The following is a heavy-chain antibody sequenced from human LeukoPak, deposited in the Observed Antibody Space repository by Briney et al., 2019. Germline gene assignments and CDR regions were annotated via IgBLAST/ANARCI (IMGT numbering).Heavy chain of an antibody. CDR2: IIPIYGTS. V-gene: IGHV1-69*13. D-gene: IGHD1-26*01. J-gene: IGHJ4*02. CDR3: ARASIVGATTGQQTGPLDD. Sequence: SVKVSCKASGVTFSNYGITWVRQAPGQGLEWMGVIIPIYGTSDYAQKFQGRVTITADESTSTAYMELSSLRSDDTAVYYCARASIVGATTGQQTGPLDDWGQGTLVTVSS. CDR1: GVTFSNYG.